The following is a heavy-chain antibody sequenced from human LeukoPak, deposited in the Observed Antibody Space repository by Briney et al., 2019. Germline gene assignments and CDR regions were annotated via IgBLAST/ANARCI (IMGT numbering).Heavy chain of an antibody. Sequence: ASVKVSCKASGYTFTSYYMHWVRQAPGQGLEWMGIINPSGGSTSYAQKFQGRVTMTRDTSTSTVYMELSSLRSEDTAVYYCAKDTKGYCSGGSCYGFYWGQGTLVTVSS. CDR2: INPSGGST. CDR1: GYTFTSYY. CDR3: AKDTKGYCSGGSCYGFY. J-gene: IGHJ4*02. V-gene: IGHV1-46*01. D-gene: IGHD2-15*01.